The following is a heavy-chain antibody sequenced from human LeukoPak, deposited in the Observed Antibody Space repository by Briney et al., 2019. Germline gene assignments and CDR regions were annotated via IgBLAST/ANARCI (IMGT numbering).Heavy chain of an antibody. CDR2: IIPIFGTA. J-gene: IGHJ4*02. CDR1: GGTFSSYA. V-gene: IGHV1-69*05. D-gene: IGHD3-3*02. Sequence: SVKVSCEASGGTFSSYAISWVRQAPGQGLEWMGRIIPIFGTANYAQKFQGRVTITTDESTSTAYMELSSLRSEDTAVYYCARDSDISTFYYFDYWGQGTLVTVSS. CDR3: ARDSDISTFYYFDY.